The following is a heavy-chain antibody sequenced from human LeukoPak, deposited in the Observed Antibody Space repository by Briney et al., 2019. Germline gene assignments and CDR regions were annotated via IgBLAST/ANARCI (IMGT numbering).Heavy chain of an antibody. J-gene: IGHJ4*02. CDR1: GFTFNTYS. V-gene: IGHV3-48*01. D-gene: IGHD1-20*01. CDR2: ISSTGITI. Sequence: GGSLRLSCASSGFTFNTYSMNWVRQAPGKGLEWVSYISSTGITIYYADSVKGRFTISRDNAKNSLYLQMNSLRAEDTAVYYCARGGYNWNHLDYWGQGTLVTVSS. CDR3: ARGGYNWNHLDY.